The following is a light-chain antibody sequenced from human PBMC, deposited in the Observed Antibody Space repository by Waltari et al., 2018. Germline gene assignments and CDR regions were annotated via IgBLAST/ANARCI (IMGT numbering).Light chain of an antibody. CDR1: SSDVGGHNH. CDR2: EVH. Sequence: QSALTQPRSVSVSPGQSVAISCTGTSSDVGGHNHVSWYQQHPGKAPKVIIHEVHNRPAGVPDRFSGSRSGNTASLTISGLQAEDEADYYCLAYAGSPGVFGGGTKLTVL. J-gene: IGLJ3*02. V-gene: IGLV2-11*01. CDR3: LAYAGSPGV.